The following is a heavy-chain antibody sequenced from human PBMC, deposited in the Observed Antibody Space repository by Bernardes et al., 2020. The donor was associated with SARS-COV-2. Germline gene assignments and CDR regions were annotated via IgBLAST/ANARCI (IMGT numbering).Heavy chain of an antibody. Sequence: ETLSLTCPVSGGPISSYYWSWIRQPPGKGLEWNGYIYYSGSTNYNPSLKSRVTISVDTSKNQFSLKLSSVTAADTAVYYCARERLRRGGMDVWGQGTTVTVSS. D-gene: IGHD4-17*01. CDR3: ARERLRRGGMDV. V-gene: IGHV4-59*01. J-gene: IGHJ6*02. CDR2: IYYSGST. CDR1: GGPISSYY.